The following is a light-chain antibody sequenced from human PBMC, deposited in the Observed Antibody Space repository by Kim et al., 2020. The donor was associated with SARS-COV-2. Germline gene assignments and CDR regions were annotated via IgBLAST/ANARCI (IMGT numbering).Light chain of an antibody. CDR2: YDS. CDR1: DIEKKS. Sequence: SYELTQPPSVSVAPGETATITCGGDDIEKKSVHWYQQRPGQAPVLFIYYDSGRPSGVPERFSGSNSGNTATLTIRGVEAGDEADYYCQVWESRTDHVIFG. J-gene: IGLJ1*01. V-gene: IGLV3-21*01. CDR3: QVWESRTDHVI.